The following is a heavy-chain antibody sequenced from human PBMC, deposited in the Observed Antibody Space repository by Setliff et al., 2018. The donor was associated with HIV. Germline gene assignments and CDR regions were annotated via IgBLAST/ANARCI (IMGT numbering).Heavy chain of an antibody. CDR1: GGSISSYY. Sequence: SETLSLTCTVSGGSISSYYWSWIRQPPGKGLEWIGYIYYSGNTNYNPSLKSRVTMSVDTSKNQFSLKLSSVTAADTAVYYCARDLYYYDNTCSRYFDLWGRGTLVTVSS. V-gene: IGHV4-59*01. CDR2: IYYSGNT. CDR3: ARDLYYYDNTCSRYFDL. J-gene: IGHJ2*01. D-gene: IGHD3-22*01.